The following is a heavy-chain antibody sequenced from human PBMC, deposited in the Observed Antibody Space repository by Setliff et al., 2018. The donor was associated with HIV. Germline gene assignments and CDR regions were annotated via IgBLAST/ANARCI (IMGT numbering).Heavy chain of an antibody. J-gene: IGHJ4*02. CDR3: ARGGSRGSWYWDY. Sequence: SETLSLTCTVTGGSISSGGFYWTWIRQHPGKGLEWIGSISSSGNTYYNPSLKSRVSISVDRSKNHFSLRLSSVTAADTAVYYCARGGSRGSWYWDYWGQGTLVTVSS. CDR1: GGSISSGGFY. CDR2: ISSSGNT. V-gene: IGHV4-39*07. D-gene: IGHD6-13*01.